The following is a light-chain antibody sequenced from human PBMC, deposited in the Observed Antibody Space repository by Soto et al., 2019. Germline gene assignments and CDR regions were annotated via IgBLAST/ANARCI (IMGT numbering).Light chain of an antibody. CDR3: QQYNNWPSMYT. V-gene: IGKV3-15*01. CDR2: GAS. Sequence: EIVMTQSPATLSVSPGERATLSCRASQSVSSNLAWYQQKPGQAPRLLIYGASIRATGVPARFSGSGSGTDVTLTISSLQSEDFAVYYCQQYNNWPSMYTFGQGTKLEIK. CDR1: QSVSSN. J-gene: IGKJ2*01.